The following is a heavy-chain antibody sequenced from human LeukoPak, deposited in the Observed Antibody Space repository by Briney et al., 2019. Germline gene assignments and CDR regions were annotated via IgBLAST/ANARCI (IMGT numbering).Heavy chain of an antibody. CDR1: GGTFSSYA. V-gene: IGHV1-69*06. J-gene: IGHJ6*03. CDR2: IIPIFGTA. CDR3: AREGYSYGPFYYYYYMDV. Sequence: ASVKVSCKASGGTFSSYAISWVRQAPGQGLEWMGGIIPIFGTANYAQKFQGRVTITADKSTSTAYMELSSLRSEDTAVYYCAREGYSYGPFYYYYYMDVWGKGTTVTVSS. D-gene: IGHD5-18*01.